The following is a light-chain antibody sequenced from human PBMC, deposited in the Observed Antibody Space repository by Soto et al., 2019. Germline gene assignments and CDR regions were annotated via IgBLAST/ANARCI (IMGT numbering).Light chain of an antibody. CDR3: QQYHNSPRT. V-gene: IGKV3-20*01. J-gene: IGKJ1*01. CDR1: QSVSSSF. Sequence: EIVLTQSPGTLSLSPGERATLSCRASQSVSSSFLAWYQQTPGQPPRLLLYHASSRATGIPDRFSGSGSGTDFTLTISRLEPEDFAVYYCQQYHNSPRTFGQGTKVEIK. CDR2: HAS.